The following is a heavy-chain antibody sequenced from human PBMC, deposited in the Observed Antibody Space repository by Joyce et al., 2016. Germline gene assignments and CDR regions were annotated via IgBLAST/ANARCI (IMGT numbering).Heavy chain of an antibody. Sequence: HVQLVQSGAEVKKPGSSVKVSCKASGGTFTNYSITWVRQAPGQGLECMGRVVPIFNTTNYAQKFQGRVTITADESTSTAYMELSSLRYEDTAMYYCARAPIAAAGPGEFDYWGQGTLITVSS. CDR1: GGTFTNYS. CDR2: VVPIFNTT. D-gene: IGHD6-13*01. V-gene: IGHV1-69*18. J-gene: IGHJ4*02. CDR3: ARAPIAAAGPGEFDY.